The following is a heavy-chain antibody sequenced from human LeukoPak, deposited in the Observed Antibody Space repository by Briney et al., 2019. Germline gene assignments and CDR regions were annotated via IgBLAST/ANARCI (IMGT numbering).Heavy chain of an antibody. V-gene: IGHV1-46*01. D-gene: IGHD6-19*01. CDR1: GYTFTSYN. CDR2: INPTSGSS. CDR3: ARILVSGWYFYDY. Sequence: ASVKVSCKASGYTFTSYNMHWVRQAPGQGLEWMGVINPTSGSSNYARKFQGRVTMTRDTSTSTVYMELSSPRSEDTAVYYCARILVSGWYFYDYWGQGTLVTVSS. J-gene: IGHJ4*02.